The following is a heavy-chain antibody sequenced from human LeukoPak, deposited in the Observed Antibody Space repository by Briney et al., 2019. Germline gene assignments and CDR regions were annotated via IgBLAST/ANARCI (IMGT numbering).Heavy chain of an antibody. V-gene: IGHV4-59*01. D-gene: IGHD6-19*01. J-gene: IGHJ4*02. CDR1: GGSISSYY. CDR3: ARGTSSGWYGFDS. Sequence: PSETLSLTCIVSGGSISSYYWSWIRQPPGKGLEWIGHIYYSGSTNYNPSLKTRVTISLDTSKNQFSLKLNSVTAADTAVYYCARGTSSGWYGFDSWGQGTLVTVSS. CDR2: IYYSGST.